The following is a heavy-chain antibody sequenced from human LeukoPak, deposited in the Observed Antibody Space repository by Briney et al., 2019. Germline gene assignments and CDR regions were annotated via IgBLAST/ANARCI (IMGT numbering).Heavy chain of an antibody. CDR2: ITTTGGSI. CDR1: GFTFYNYA. D-gene: IGHD2-2*01. V-gene: IGHV3-23*01. J-gene: IGHJ6*02. CDR3: AKIVVPDSMSYYYFYAMDV. Sequence: GGSLRLSCAASGFTFYNYALSWVRQAPGKGLEWVSAITTTGGSIFYAGSVKGRFTISRDNYKNTLHLQMNSLRAEDTALYYCAKIVVPDSMSYYYFYAMDVWGQGTTVTVSS.